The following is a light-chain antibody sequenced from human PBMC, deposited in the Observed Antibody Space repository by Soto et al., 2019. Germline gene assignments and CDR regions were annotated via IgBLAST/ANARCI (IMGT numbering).Light chain of an antibody. CDR3: QQSYSTPVMYT. CDR2: AAY. J-gene: IGKJ2*01. CDR1: QSISSY. V-gene: IGKV1-39*01. Sequence: DIQMTQSPSSLSASVGDRVTITCRASQSISSYLNWYQQKPGKAPKLLIYAAYSLQSGVPSRFRGSESGTDFTPTISSLQPEDFATYYCQQSYSTPVMYTFGQGTKLEIK.